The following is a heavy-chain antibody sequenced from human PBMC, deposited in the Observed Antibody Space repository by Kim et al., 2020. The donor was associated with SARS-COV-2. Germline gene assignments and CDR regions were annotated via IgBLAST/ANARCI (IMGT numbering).Heavy chain of an antibody. Sequence: SVKGRFTISGDNSKNTLYLQMNSLRAEDTAVYYCAKDFNKWLPRLCYFDYWGQGTLVTVSS. J-gene: IGHJ4*02. V-gene: IGHV3-23*01. CDR3: AKDFNKWLPRLCYFDY. D-gene: IGHD6-19*01.